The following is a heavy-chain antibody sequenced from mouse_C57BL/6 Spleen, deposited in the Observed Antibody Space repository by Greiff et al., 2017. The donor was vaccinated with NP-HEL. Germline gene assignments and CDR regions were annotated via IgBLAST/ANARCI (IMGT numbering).Heavy chain of an antibody. Sequence: QVQLQQPGTELVKPGASVKLSCKASGYTFTSYWMHWVKQRPGQGLEWIGNINPSNGGTNYTEKFKSKATLTVDKYSSTAYMQLSSLTSEDSAVYYCARPYGSISWYFDVWGTGATVTVSS. CDR1: GYTFTSYW. J-gene: IGHJ1*03. CDR2: INPSNGGT. CDR3: ARPYGSISWYFDV. D-gene: IGHD1-1*01. V-gene: IGHV1-53*01.